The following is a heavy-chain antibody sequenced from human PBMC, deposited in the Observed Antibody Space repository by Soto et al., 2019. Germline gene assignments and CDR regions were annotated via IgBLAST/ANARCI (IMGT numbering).Heavy chain of an antibody. CDR1: GYTFTSYA. D-gene: IGHD4-17*01. V-gene: IGHV1-3*01. CDR2: INAGNGNT. Sequence: GASLKVSCKASGYTFTSYAMHWVRQAPGQRLEWMGWINAGNGNTKYSQKFQGRVTITRNTSASTAYMELSSLRSEDTAVYYCARDHINWVTTFHWFDPWGQGTLVTVSS. CDR3: ARDHINWVTTFHWFDP. J-gene: IGHJ5*02.